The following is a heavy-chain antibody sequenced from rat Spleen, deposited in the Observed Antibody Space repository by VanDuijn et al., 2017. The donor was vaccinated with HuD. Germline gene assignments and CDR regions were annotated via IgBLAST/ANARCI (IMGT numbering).Heavy chain of an antibody. CDR3: TTSGKFGSHPHYFDY. CDR1: GFTFSNYD. J-gene: IGHJ2*01. D-gene: IGHD4-3*01. V-gene: IGHV5-20*01. CDR2: ISYDGSST. Sequence: EVQLVESGGGLVQPGRSMKLSCAASGFTFSNYDMAWVRQAPTKGLEWVASISYDGSSTYYRDSVKGRFTISRDNAKSTLYLQMDSLRSEDTATYYCTTSGKFGSHPHYFDYWGQGVMVTVSS.